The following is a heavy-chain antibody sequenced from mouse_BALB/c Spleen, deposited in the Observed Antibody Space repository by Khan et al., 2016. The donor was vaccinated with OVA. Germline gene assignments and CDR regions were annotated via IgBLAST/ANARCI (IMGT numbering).Heavy chain of an antibody. CDR2: IWSAGST. V-gene: IGHV2-2*02. D-gene: IGHD2-4*01. Sequence: QVQLKESGPGLVQPSQSLSITCTVSGFSLTNYSVHWVRQSPGKGLEWLGVIWSAGSTDYNAAFIYRLSISTDNSRSQLFFKMNSLQPNDTAIYYCARRGYDYGRGAWCAYWGQGTLVTVSA. J-gene: IGHJ3*01. CDR3: ARRGYDYGRGAWCAY. CDR1: GFSLTNYS.